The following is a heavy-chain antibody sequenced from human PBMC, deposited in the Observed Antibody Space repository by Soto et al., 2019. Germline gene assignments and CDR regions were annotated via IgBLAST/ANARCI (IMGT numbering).Heavy chain of an antibody. D-gene: IGHD6-19*01. CDR3: ARDIEDSSGWYFGWFDP. CDR2: ISAYNGNT. CDR1: GYTFTSYG. J-gene: IGHJ5*02. Sequence: ASVKVSCKASGYTFTSYGISWVRQAPGQGLEWMGWISAYNGNTNYAQKLQGRVTMTTDTSTSTAYMELRSLRSDDTAVYYCARDIEDSSGWYFGWFDPWGQGTLVTVSS. V-gene: IGHV1-18*01.